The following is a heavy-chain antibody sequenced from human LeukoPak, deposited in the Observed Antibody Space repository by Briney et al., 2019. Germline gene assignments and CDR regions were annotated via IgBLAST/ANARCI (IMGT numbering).Heavy chain of an antibody. D-gene: IGHD6-13*01. CDR3: ARDGKQQLGFDY. Sequence: ASVKVSCKASGYTFTSYGISWVRQAPGQGLEWMGWISAYNGKTSHAQNFQGRVTMTTDTSTSTAYTELRSLRSDDTAVYYCARDGKQQLGFDYWGQGTLVTVSS. V-gene: IGHV1-18*01. CDR2: ISAYNGKT. J-gene: IGHJ4*02. CDR1: GYTFTSYG.